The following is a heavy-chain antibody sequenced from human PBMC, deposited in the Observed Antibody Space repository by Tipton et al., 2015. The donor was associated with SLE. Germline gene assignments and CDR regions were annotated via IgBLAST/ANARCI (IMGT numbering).Heavy chain of an antibody. D-gene: IGHD6-19*01. Sequence: SLRHSCAASGLTFDDYTLHWVRQAPGKGLEWVSLISWDGGSTYYADSVQGRFTISRDNSKNSLYLQMNSLGTEDTALYYCAKDFGPWYSSGWYGIDYWGQGRLVTVSS. CDR3: AKDFGPWYSSGWYGIDY. CDR1: GLTFDDYT. J-gene: IGHJ4*02. V-gene: IGHV3-43*01. CDR2: ISWDGGST.